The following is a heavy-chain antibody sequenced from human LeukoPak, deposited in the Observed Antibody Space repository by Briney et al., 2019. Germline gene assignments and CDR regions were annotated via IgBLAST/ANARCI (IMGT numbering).Heavy chain of an antibody. CDR2: IYTSGST. Sequence: PSETLSLTCTVSGGSISGYYWSWIRQPPGKGLEWIGYIYTSGSTNYNPSLKSRVTISVDASKNQFSLRLSSVTAADTAMYFCARAYSRSYSHFDDWGQGTLVTVSS. D-gene: IGHD1-26*01. V-gene: IGHV4-4*09. CDR3: ARAYSRSYSHFDD. CDR1: GGSISGYY. J-gene: IGHJ4*02.